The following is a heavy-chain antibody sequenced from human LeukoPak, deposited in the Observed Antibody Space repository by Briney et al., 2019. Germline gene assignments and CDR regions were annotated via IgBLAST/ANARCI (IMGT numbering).Heavy chain of an antibody. CDR2: ISYDGSNK. CDR1: GFTFSSYG. D-gene: IGHD6-19*01. Sequence: PGGSLRLSCAASGFTFSSYGMPWVRQAPGKGLEWVAVISYDGSNKYYADSVKGRFTISRDNSKNTLYLQMNSLRAEDTAVYYCASASSGWYEAEVYWGQGTLVTVSS. CDR3: ASASSGWYEAEVY. J-gene: IGHJ4*02. V-gene: IGHV3-30*03.